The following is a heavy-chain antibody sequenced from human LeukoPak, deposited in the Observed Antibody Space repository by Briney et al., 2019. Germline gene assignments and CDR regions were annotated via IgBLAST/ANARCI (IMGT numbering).Heavy chain of an antibody. CDR2: IIPIFGTA. J-gene: IGHJ5*02. Sequence: SVKVSCKASGGTFSSYAISWVRQAPGQGLEWMGGIIPIFGTANYAQKFQGRVTITADESTSTAYMELSSLRSEDTAVYYCARDQRYQLLWFDPWGQGTLVTVSS. CDR3: ARDQRYQLLWFDP. CDR1: GGTFSSYA. V-gene: IGHV1-69*13. D-gene: IGHD2-2*01.